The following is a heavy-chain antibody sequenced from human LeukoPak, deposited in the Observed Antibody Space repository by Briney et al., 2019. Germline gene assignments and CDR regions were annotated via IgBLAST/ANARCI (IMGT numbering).Heavy chain of an antibody. V-gene: IGHV3-30*18. Sequence: PGGSLRLTCAASGFTFSSYGMHWVRLAPGRGLEWVAVISYDGSKKYCADSVKGRFTVSRDNSKNTLYLQMNSLRAEDTAVYYCAKAPSLRSASYFDYWGQGTLVTVSS. J-gene: IGHJ4*02. CDR1: GFTFSSYG. CDR3: AKAPSLRSASYFDY. CDR2: ISYDGSKK.